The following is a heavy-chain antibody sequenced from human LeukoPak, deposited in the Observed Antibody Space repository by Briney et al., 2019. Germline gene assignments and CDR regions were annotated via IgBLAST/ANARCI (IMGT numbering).Heavy chain of an antibody. D-gene: IGHD1-26*01. J-gene: IGHJ4*02. V-gene: IGHV4-34*01. CDR2: INHSGST. CDR3: ARDELTHPNVGATPGIDY. CDR1: GGSFSGYY. Sequence: SETLSLTCAVYGGSFSGYYWSWIRQPPGKGLEWIGEINHSGSTNYNPSLKSRVTISVDTSKNQFSLKLSSVTAADTAVYYCARDELTHPNVGATPGIDYWGQGTLVTVSS.